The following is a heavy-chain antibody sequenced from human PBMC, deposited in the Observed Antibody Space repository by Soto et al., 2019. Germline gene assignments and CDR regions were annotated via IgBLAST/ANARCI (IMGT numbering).Heavy chain of an antibody. V-gene: IGHV3-23*01. CDR2: ISGSGGST. CDR3: AKGQRSGSYYQFDY. J-gene: IGHJ4*02. CDR1: GFTFSSYA. Sequence: GGSLRLSCAASGFTFSSYAMSWVRQAPGKGLEWVSAISGSGGSTYYADSVKGRFTISRDNSKNTLYLQMNSLRAEDTAVYYCAKGQRSGSYYQFDYWGQGTLVTVSA. D-gene: IGHD3-10*01.